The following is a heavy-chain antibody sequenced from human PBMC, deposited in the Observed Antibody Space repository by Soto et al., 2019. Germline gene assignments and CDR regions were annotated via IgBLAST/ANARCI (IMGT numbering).Heavy chain of an antibody. Sequence: XGSLTLSCAASGFTCSSYAMNWVRQAPGKGLEWVSAISGSGGSTYYADSVKGRFTISRDNSKNTLYLQMNSLRAEDTAVYYCAKGYFEDPWGFDYWGQGTLVTVSS. CDR3: AKGYFEDPWGFDY. D-gene: IGHD3-9*01. V-gene: IGHV3-23*01. CDR1: GFTCSSYA. J-gene: IGHJ4*02. CDR2: ISGSGGST.